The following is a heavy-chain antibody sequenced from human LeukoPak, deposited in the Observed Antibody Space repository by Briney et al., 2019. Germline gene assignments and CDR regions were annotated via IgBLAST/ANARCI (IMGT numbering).Heavy chain of an antibody. V-gene: IGHV4-59*11. CDR3: AGAAAGTSHTYYYYYYMDV. D-gene: IGHD6-13*01. J-gene: IGHJ6*03. CDR1: GGSISSHD. CDR2: IYYSGST. Sequence: SETLSLTCTVSGGSISSHDWSWIRQPPGEGLEGIGYIYYSGSTNYNPSLKSRVTISVDTSKNQFSLKLSSVTAADTAVYYCAGAAAGTSHTYYYYYYMDVWGKGTTVTVSS.